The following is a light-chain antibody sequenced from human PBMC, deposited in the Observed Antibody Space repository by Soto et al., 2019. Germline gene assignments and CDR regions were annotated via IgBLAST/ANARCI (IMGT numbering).Light chain of an antibody. CDR1: QSISTE. Sequence: EIVMTQSPATLSVSPGERATLSCRASQSISTELAWYQQKPGQPPRLLIYSASTMATGVPARFTGSGSGSEFTLTITGLQSEDFAVYDCQQGHNWALSFGRGTGLEI. V-gene: IGKV3-15*01. CDR3: QQGHNWALS. J-gene: IGKJ2*01. CDR2: SAS.